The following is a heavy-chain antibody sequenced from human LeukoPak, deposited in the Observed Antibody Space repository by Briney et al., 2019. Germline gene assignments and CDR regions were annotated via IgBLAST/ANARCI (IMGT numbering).Heavy chain of an antibody. CDR3: AKGCLGGGNCFFFQH. J-gene: IGHJ1*01. Sequence: PGRSLRLSCAPYGFIFSSYGLHWVRQAPGKGLEWVAVISYDGSNKYYADYVKGRFTISRDNSKNTLNLQMNSLRPGDTAVYYCAKGCLGGGNCFFFQHWGQGTLVTVSS. CDR2: ISYDGSNK. D-gene: IGHD2-15*01. CDR1: GFIFSSYG. V-gene: IGHV3-30*18.